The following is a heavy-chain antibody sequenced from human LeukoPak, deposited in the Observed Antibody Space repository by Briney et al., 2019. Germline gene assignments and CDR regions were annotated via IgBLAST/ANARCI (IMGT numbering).Heavy chain of an antibody. D-gene: IGHD3-10*01. Sequence: PGGSLRLSCAASGFTVNSNYMSWVRQAPGKGLEWVSVIFSGASTYYADPVKGRFTISRDNSKNTLYLQMSSLRAEDTAVYYRVNIRYYGSGSHTYYFDYWGQGTLVTVSS. J-gene: IGHJ4*02. CDR2: IFSGAST. V-gene: IGHV3-66*02. CDR1: GFTVNSNY. CDR3: VNIRYYGSGSHTYYFDY.